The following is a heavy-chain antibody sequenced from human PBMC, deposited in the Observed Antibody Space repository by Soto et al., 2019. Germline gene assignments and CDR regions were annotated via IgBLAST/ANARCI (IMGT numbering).Heavy chain of an antibody. D-gene: IGHD6-13*01. Sequence: EVQLVESGGGLVKPGGSLRLSCAASGFTFSNAWMNWVRQAPGKGREWVGRIKSKTDGGTTDYAAPVKGRFTISRDDSKNTMYLQMNSLKTEDTAMYYCTSSLYSSWGFYYYYGMDVWGQGTTVTVSS. J-gene: IGHJ6*02. CDR1: GFTFSNAW. V-gene: IGHV3-15*07. CDR2: IKSKTDGGTT. CDR3: TSSLYSSWGFYYYYGMDV.